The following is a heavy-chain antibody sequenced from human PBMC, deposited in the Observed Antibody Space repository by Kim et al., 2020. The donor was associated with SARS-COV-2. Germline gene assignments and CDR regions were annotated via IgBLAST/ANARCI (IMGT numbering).Heavy chain of an antibody. CDR1: DYSVSNGHY. CDR3: AREGSGLGLILGFYFDY. D-gene: IGHD7-27*01. CDR2: MHYSGST. J-gene: IGHJ4*02. V-gene: IGHV4-38-2*02. Sequence: SETLSLTCTVSDYSVSNGHYWAWIRQSPGKGLEWIGSMHYSGSTNYNPIFKSRVTMSVKTSKNQLSLKLKSVTAADTAMYYCAREGSGLGLILGFYFDYWGQGSLVTVSS.